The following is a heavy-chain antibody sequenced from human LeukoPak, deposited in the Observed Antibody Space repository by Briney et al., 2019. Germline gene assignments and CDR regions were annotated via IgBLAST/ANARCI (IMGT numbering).Heavy chain of an antibody. V-gene: IGHV1-2*02. CDR1: GYTFTGYY. CDR2: INPNSGGT. Sequence: ASVKVSCKASGYTFTGYYMHWVRQAPGQGLEWMGWINPNSGGTNYAQKFQGRVTMTRDTSISTAYMELSRLRSDDTAVYYCARAHGDYREVFDYWGQGTLVTVSS. D-gene: IGHD4-17*01. CDR3: ARAHGDYREVFDY. J-gene: IGHJ4*02.